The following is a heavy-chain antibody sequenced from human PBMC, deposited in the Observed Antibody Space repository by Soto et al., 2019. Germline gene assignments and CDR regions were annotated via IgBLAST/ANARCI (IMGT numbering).Heavy chain of an antibody. V-gene: IGHV5-51*01. CDR3: ARLSFNLYCTNGVCYNSWFDP. Sequence: PGESLKISCKGSGYSFTSYWISWVRQMPGKGLEWMGIIYPGDSDTRYSPSFQGQVTISADKSISTAYLQWSSLKASDTAMYYCARLSFNLYCTNGVCYNSWFDPWGQGTLVTVSS. J-gene: IGHJ5*02. CDR1: GYSFTSYW. CDR2: IYPGDSDT. D-gene: IGHD2-8*01.